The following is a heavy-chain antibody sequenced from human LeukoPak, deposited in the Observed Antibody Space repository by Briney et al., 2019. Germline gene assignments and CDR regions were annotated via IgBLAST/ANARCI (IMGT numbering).Heavy chain of an antibody. CDR3: ARALYSGYDSVSYYYYGMDV. Sequence: GASVKVSCKASGYTFTDYFIHWVRQAPGQGLEWMGGIIPIFGTANYAQKFQGRVTITADESTSTAYMELSSLRSEDTAVYYCARALYSGYDSVSYYYYGMDVWGQGTTVTVSS. CDR1: GYTFTDYF. V-gene: IGHV1-69*13. J-gene: IGHJ6*02. D-gene: IGHD5-12*01. CDR2: IIPIFGTA.